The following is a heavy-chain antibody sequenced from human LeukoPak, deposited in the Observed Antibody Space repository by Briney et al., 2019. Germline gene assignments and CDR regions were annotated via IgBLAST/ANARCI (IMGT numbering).Heavy chain of an antibody. D-gene: IGHD1-7*01. CDR3: ARDVNYDHHY. CDR2: IYSAGNT. V-gene: IGHV3-66*01. CDR1: GPTVNSDF. J-gene: IGHJ4*02. Sequence: GGSLRLSCAASGPTVNSDFMSWVRQAPRKGLEWNSVIYSAGNTYYADSVKDRFTISRDNSKNAVYLQMNSLRAEDTAVYYCARDVNYDHHYWGQGTLVTVSS.